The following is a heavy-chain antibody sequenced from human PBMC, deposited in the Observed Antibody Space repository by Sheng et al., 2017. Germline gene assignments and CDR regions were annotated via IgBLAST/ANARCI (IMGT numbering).Heavy chain of an antibody. CDR2: IIPIFGTA. Sequence: QVQLVQSGAEVKKPGSSVKVSCKASGGTFSSYAISWVRQAPGQGLEWMGGIIPIFGTANYAQKFQGRVTITTDESTSTAYMELSSLRSEDTAVYYCARGSTYYYDSSGYYPQHYFDYWGQGTLVTVSS. J-gene: IGHJ4*02. V-gene: IGHV1-69*05. CDR1: GGTFSSYA. CDR3: ARGSTYYYDSSGYYPQHYFDY. D-gene: IGHD3-22*01.